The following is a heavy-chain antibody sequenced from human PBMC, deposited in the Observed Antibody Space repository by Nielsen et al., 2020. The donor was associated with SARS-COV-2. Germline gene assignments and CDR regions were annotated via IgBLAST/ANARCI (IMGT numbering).Heavy chain of an antibody. Sequence: GGSLRLSCEASGFTFSSYSLNWVRQAPGKGLEWVSFVSGSSYFTHYADSVRGRFTVSRDNARNTLYLQMSSLRAEDTAVYYCAGDPRRTHYFDYWGRGSLVIVSS. CDR3: AGDPRRTHYFDY. CDR1: GFTFSSYS. J-gene: IGHJ4*02. D-gene: IGHD1/OR15-1a*01. V-gene: IGHV3-21*01. CDR2: VSGSSYFT.